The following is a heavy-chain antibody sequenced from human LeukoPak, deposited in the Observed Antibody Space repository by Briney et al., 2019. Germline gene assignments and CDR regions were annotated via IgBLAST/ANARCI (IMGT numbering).Heavy chain of an antibody. CDR2: IYYSGST. J-gene: IGHJ4*02. D-gene: IGHD6-6*01. CDR3: ARHRIAARGSFDY. CDR1: GXSIGSSYYY. Sequence: PSETLSLTCTVSGXSIGSSYYYWGWIRQPPGRGLEWIGSIYYSGSTYYNPSLKSRVTISEDTSKNQFSLKLNSVTAAGTAVYYCARHRIAARGSFDYWGQGTLVTVSS. V-gene: IGHV4-39*01.